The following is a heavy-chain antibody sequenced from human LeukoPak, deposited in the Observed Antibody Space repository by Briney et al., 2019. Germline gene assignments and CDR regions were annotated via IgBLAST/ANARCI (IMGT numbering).Heavy chain of an antibody. V-gene: IGHV3-15*01. CDR2: IKSKTDGGTT. Sequence: PGGSLRLSCAASGFTFSNAWMSWVRQAPGKGLEWVGRIKSKTDGGTTDYAAPVKVRFTISRDDTKNTLYLQMNSLKTEDTAVYYCTTTVHHGYYDLWSGYYNFDYWGQGTLVTVSS. J-gene: IGHJ4*02. CDR3: TTTVHHGYYDLWSGYYNFDY. CDR1: GFTFSNAW. D-gene: IGHD3-3*01.